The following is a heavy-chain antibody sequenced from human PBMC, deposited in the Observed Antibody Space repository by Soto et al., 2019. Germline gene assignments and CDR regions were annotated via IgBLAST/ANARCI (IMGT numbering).Heavy chain of an antibody. V-gene: IGHV3-21*02. CDR3: TRDQGGSYDSWFDP. Sequence: EVQIVESGGGLVQPGGSLRLSCNFTFSMYSMDWVRQAPGKGLEWVASISSGGVYIKYADSVKGRFTSSRDNAKNSVSLQMNSLRVDDTALYFCTRDQGGSYDSWFDPWGQGTLVTVSS. CDR1: TFSMYS. CDR2: ISSGGVYI. D-gene: IGHD1-26*01. J-gene: IGHJ5*02.